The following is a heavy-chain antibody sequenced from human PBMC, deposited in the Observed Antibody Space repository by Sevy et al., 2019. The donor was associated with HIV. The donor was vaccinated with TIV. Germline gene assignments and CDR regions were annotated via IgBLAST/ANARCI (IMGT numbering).Heavy chain of an antibody. D-gene: IGHD2-2*02. Sequence: GGSLRLSCAASGFTFRMYAMSWVRQAPGKGLEWVSAISGGGGSTYYADSVKGRFTISRDNSKNTMFLQMNSLRAGDTAVYYCAKVGHCSSTTCYSIYYGMGVWGHGTTVTVSS. CDR1: GFTFRMYA. V-gene: IGHV3-23*01. J-gene: IGHJ6*02. CDR2: ISGGGGST. CDR3: AKVGHCSSTTCYSIYYGMGV.